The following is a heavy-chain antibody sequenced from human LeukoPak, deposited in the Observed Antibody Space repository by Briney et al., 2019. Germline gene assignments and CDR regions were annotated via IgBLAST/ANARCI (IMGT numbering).Heavy chain of an antibody. V-gene: IGHV1-46*01. CDR1: GYTFTSYY. CDR2: INPSGGST. D-gene: IGHD3-22*01. CDR3: ARGGSVIVVVIDFDY. Sequence: ASVKVPCKASGYTFTSYYMHWVRQAPGQGLEWMGIINPSGGSTSYAQKFRGRVTMTRDTSTSTVYMELSSLRSEDTAVYYCARGGSVIVVVIDFDYWGQGTLVTVSS. J-gene: IGHJ4*02.